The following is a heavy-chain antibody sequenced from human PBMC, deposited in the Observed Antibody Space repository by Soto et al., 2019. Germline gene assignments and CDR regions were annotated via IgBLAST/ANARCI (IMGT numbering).Heavy chain of an antibody. CDR3: ARRRAGWFDP. CDR2: ISAYNDKS. D-gene: IGHD6-13*01. Sequence: QVQLVQSGAEVKEPGASVKVSCKASGYTFTSYGIIWVRQAPGQGLEWMGWISAYNDKSNYSQSLQGRLTMTTDTSTSTAYMELRSLRSDDTAVYYCARRRAGWFDPWGQGTLVTVSS. J-gene: IGHJ5*02. CDR1: GYTFTSYG. V-gene: IGHV1-18*01.